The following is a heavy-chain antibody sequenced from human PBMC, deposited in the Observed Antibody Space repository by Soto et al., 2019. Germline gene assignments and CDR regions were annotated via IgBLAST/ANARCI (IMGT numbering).Heavy chain of an antibody. Sequence: GGALRVSCAASGSISTTTPLSWVRQAPGKGLEWVSTISGRGTNTYYADSVKGRFIISRDNLKNTVNLQMNGLGVEDTAIYYCATSLLYFDNWGQGTRVTVSS. CDR2: ISGRGTNT. CDR3: ATSLLYFDN. J-gene: IGHJ4*02. V-gene: IGHV3-23*01. CDR1: GSISTTTP.